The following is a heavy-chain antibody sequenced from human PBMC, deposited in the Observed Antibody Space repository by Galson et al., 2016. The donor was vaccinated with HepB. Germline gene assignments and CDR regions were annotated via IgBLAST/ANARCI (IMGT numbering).Heavy chain of an antibody. V-gene: IGHV3-20*04. CDR3: ARGMSHDYGVSADY. J-gene: IGHJ4*02. CDR2: INWNGGST. CDR1: GFTFDDYG. D-gene: IGHD4-17*01. Sequence: SLRLSCAASGFTFDDYGLSWVRQAPGKGLEWVSGINWNGGSTGHADSLKGRFTISRDNAKNSLYLQMNSLRAEDTALYYCARGMSHDYGVSADYWGQGTPVTVSS.